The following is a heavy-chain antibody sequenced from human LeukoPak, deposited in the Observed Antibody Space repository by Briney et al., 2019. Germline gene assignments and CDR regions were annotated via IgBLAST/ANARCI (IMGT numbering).Heavy chain of an antibody. J-gene: IGHJ4*02. CDR2: ISYDGSNK. D-gene: IGHD6-19*01. CDR3: ASPNSGGALGFFAY. Sequence: GGSLRLSCAASGFTFSGYAMHWVRQAPGKGLEWVAVISYDGSNKYYADSVKDRFTFSRDNSKNTLYLQMNSLRAEDTAVYYCASPNSGGALGFFAYWGQGTLVTVSS. CDR1: GFTFSGYA. V-gene: IGHV3-30-3*01.